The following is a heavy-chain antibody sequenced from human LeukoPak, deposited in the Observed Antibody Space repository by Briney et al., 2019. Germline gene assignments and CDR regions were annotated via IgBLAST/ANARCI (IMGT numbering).Heavy chain of an antibody. CDR2: ISYDGSNK. Sequence: GRSLRLSCAASGFTFSSYAMHWVRQAPGKGLEWVAVISYDGSNKYYADSVKGRFTISRDNSKNTLYLQMNSLRAEDTAVYYCAREVLHYFDYWGQGTLVTVSS. J-gene: IGHJ4*02. CDR3: AREVLHYFDY. V-gene: IGHV3-30-3*01. CDR1: GFTFSSYA. D-gene: IGHD2-15*01.